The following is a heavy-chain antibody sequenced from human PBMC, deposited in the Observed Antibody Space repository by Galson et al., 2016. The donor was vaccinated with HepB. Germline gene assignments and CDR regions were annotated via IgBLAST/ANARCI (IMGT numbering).Heavy chain of an antibody. CDR3: ATDPPWYSDVFDS. CDR2: IKQDGSTK. V-gene: IGHV3-7*03. Sequence: SLRLSCAASGFTFGSYWMTWVRQAPGKGLEWVANIKQDGSTKYYVDSAKGRFTISRDNAKNSLYLQMNSLRVEDTAVYYCATDPPWYSDVFDSWGQGTMVTVSS. J-gene: IGHJ3*02. D-gene: IGHD6-13*01. CDR1: GFTFGSYW.